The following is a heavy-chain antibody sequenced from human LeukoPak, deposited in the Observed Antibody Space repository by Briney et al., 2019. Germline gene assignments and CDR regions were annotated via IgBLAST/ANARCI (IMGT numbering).Heavy chain of an antibody. V-gene: IGHV4-4*07. Sequence: PSETLSLTCTDSGGSISSYYWSWIRQPAGKGLEWIGRIITSGGTHYNPSLKSRVTMSVDTSKNQFSLSLSSVTAADTAVYYCARVFDNDVWGKGTTVTVSS. CDR1: GGSISSYY. CDR3: ARVFDNDV. J-gene: IGHJ6*04. D-gene: IGHD5-24*01. CDR2: IITSGGT.